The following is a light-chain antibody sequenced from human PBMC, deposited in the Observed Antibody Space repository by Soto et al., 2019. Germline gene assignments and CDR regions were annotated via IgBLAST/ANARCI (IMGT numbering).Light chain of an antibody. V-gene: IGKV1-13*02. CDR3: QQFSSYPHT. J-gene: IGKJ4*01. CDR1: QGISSA. Sequence: AIQLTQSPSSLSASVGDRVTITCRASQGISSALAWYQHKPGKTPKLLIYDASSLESGVPSTFSGSGSGTDFTLTISSLQPEDFATYFCQQFSSYPHTFGGGTKVEIK. CDR2: DAS.